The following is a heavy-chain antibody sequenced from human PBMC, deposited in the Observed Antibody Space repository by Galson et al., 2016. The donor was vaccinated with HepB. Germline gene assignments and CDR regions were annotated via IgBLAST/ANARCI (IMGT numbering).Heavy chain of an antibody. CDR1: GLTSSSYW. D-gene: IGHD4/OR15-4a*01. V-gene: IGHV3-74*01. CDR2: INGDGSST. J-gene: IGHJ4*02. CDR3: ARGHSANSFILDY. Sequence: SLRLSCAASGLTSSSYWMNWFGKAPGKAMVWVSRINGDGSSTTYADSVKGRFTISRDNAKNTLYLQMSSLRAEDTAVYYCARGHSANSFILDYWGQGTLVTVSS.